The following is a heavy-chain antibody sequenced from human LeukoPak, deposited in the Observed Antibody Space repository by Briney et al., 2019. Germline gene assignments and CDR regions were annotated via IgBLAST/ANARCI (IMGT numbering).Heavy chain of an antibody. Sequence: AVKVSCKASGYTFSTYAISWVRQAPGQGLEWMGWISVYNGDAKYPQKFQGRVTMSTDTSTGTAYMELRSLRSDDTAVYYCARYAQDSNGWHYFDYWGQGTLVTVST. V-gene: IGHV1-18*01. CDR1: GYTFSTYA. J-gene: IGHJ4*02. CDR3: ARYAQDSNGWHYFDY. CDR2: ISVYNGDA. D-gene: IGHD6-19*01.